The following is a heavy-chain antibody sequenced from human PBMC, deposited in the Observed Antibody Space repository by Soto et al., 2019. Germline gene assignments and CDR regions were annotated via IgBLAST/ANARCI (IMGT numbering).Heavy chain of an antibody. CDR3: ARDPPPIVGVIRGWFDP. Sequence: SQTLSLTCAISGDSVSSNSAAWNWIRQSPSRGLEWLGRTYYRSKWYNDYAVSVKSRITINPDTSKNQFSLQLSSVTPEDTAVYYCARDPPPIVGVIRGWFDPGGQGPRATVPS. V-gene: IGHV6-1*01. CDR2: TYYRSKWYN. D-gene: IGHD3-22*01. CDR1: GDSVSSNSAA. J-gene: IGHJ5*02.